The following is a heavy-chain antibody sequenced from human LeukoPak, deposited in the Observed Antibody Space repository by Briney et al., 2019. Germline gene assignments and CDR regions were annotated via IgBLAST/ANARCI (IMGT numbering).Heavy chain of an antibody. CDR3: PRGPAHERYCSSASSPESWFDP. V-gene: IGHV4-4*03. CDR2: GYHGGST. CDR1: GGSLSRINW. J-gene: IGHJ5*02. Sequence: LETLSLTCAVSGGSLSRINWWSGLRQPPGKGLAWIGEGYHGGSTNYNPSLKSPPTISVGKSKNKFYLKLSCVRDAGPAVYYCPRGPAHERYCSSASSPESWFDPWGQGTLVTVSS. D-gene: IGHD2-2*01.